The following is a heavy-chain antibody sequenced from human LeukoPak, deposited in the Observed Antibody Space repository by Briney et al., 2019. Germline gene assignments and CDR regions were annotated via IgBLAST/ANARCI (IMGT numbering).Heavy chain of an antibody. Sequence: GGSLRLSCAASGFTFDDYAMHWVRQAPGKGLEWVSGISWNSGSIGYADSVKGRFTISRDNAKNSLYLQMNSLRAEDTALYYCAKDIDRKQQFYYLFDYWGQGTLVTVSS. CDR1: GFTFDDYA. CDR3: AKDIDRKQQFYYLFDY. D-gene: IGHD6-13*01. CDR2: ISWNSGSI. J-gene: IGHJ4*02. V-gene: IGHV3-9*01.